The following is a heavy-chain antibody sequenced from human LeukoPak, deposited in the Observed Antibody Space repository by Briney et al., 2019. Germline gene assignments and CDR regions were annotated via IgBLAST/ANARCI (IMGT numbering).Heavy chain of an antibody. D-gene: IGHD2-15*01. Sequence: PGGSLRLSCAASGFSFDDYAMHWVRQAPGKGLECVSLISGDGGSTYYADSVKGRFTISRDNSENSLYLQMNSLRPEDTALYYCAKDIWDIVVVVAPLGGAFDIWGQGTMVTVSS. CDR2: ISGDGGST. J-gene: IGHJ3*02. CDR3: AKDIWDIVVVVAPLGGAFDI. V-gene: IGHV3-43*02. CDR1: GFSFDDYA.